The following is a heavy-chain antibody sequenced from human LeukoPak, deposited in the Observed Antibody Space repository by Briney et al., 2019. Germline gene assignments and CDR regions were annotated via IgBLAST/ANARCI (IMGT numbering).Heavy chain of an antibody. J-gene: IGHJ6*02. D-gene: IGHD3-16*01. CDR2: ISYDGSNK. V-gene: IGHV3-30*04. CDR1: GFSFSSFA. Sequence: PGGSLRLSCEASGFSFSSFAIHWVRQAPGKGLEWVAVISYDGSNKHYADSVKGRFTISRDNSKNTLDLQMNSLRPEDTAVYYCARPRSYYNYYYYMGVWGQGTTVTVSS. CDR3: ARPRSYYNYYYYMGV.